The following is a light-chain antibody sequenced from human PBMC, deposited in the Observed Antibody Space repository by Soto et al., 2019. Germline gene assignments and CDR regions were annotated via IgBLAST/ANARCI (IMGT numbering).Light chain of an antibody. Sequence: QSALTQPASVSGSPGQSITISCTGTSSDVGGYNYVSWYQQHPGKAPKLMIYDVSNRPSGVSNRFSGSKSGNTASLTISGLEAEDDDDYYCSSSTSSSPLVFGGGTKLTVL. V-gene: IGLV2-14*01. CDR2: DVS. J-gene: IGLJ2*01. CDR1: SSDVGGYNY. CDR3: SSSTSSSPLV.